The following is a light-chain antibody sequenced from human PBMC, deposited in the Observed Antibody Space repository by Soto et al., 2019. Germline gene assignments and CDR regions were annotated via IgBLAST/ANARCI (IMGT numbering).Light chain of an antibody. J-gene: IGKJ1*01. CDR2: WAS. Sequence: DLVMTQSPDSLAASLGERATINCRSSQSVLYSANNKSYLAWYQQKPGQPPKLLIYWASTRESGVPERFSGGGSGTDFTLTISSLQAEDVAVHYCQQYYTTRWTFGQGTKVEI. CDR3: QQYYTTRWT. CDR1: QSVLYSANNKSY. V-gene: IGKV4-1*01.